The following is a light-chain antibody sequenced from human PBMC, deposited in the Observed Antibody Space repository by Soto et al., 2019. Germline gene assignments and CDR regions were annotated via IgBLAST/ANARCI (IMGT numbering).Light chain of an antibody. CDR1: QAISKY. CDR2: AAS. Sequence: DIQMTQTPPSLSASVGDRVTITCRASQAISKYLAWYQQKPGKVPKLLIYAASTLQSVVPSRFSGSGSGTDFTLTISSLQPEDVATYYCKKYDSAPLYTFGPGTRVDVK. V-gene: IGKV1-27*01. CDR3: KKYDSAPLYT. J-gene: IGKJ3*01.